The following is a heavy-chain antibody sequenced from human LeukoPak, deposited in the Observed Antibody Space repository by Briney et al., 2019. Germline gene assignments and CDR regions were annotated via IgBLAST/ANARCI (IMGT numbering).Heavy chain of an antibody. D-gene: IGHD1/OR15-1a*01. CDR1: GFTFSEFY. Sequence: GGSLRLSCAASGFTFSEFYMSWIRQAPGKGLEWVADIVRTGLNKYYADSVKGRFTISRDNAKNSLDLQMNSLRAEDTAVYYCARPWNTRLDYWGQGIRVTVSS. V-gene: IGHV3-11*01. CDR2: IVRTGLNK. J-gene: IGHJ4*02. CDR3: ARPWNTRLDY.